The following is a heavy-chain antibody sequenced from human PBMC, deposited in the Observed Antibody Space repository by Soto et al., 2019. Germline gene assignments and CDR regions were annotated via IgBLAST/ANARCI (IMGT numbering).Heavy chain of an antibody. J-gene: IGHJ5*02. V-gene: IGHV4-31*06. CDR2: IYYSGST. CDR1: GGSVSSGSYY. D-gene: IGHD2-8*01. Sequence: PSETLSLTCTVSGGSVSSGSYYWSWIRQHPGKGLEWIGYIYYSGSTYYNPSLKSRVTISVDTSKNQFSLKLTSVTAADTAVYYFPIVLIFSADWTASWFDPRALETPLPVSS. CDR3: PIVLIFSADWTASWFDP.